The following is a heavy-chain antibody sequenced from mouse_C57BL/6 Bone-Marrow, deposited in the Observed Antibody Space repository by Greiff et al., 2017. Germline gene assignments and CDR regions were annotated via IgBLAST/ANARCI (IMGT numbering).Heavy chain of an antibody. D-gene: IGHD2-4*01. CDR2: INPYNGDT. J-gene: IGHJ2*01. V-gene: IGHV1-20*01. Sequence: VQLQQSGPELVKPGDSVKISCKASGYSFTGYFMNWVMQSHGKSLEWIGRINPYNGDTFYNQKFKGKATVTVDKSSSTAHMELRSLTSEDSAVYYCARSTMITAYYFDYWGQGTTLTVSS. CDR3: ARSTMITAYYFDY. CDR1: GYSFTGYF.